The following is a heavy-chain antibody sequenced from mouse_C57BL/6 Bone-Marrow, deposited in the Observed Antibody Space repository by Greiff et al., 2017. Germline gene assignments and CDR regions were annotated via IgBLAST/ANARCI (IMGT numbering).Heavy chain of an antibody. CDR1: GYSITSGYY. CDR2: ISYDGSN. Sequence: EVKLMESGPGLVKPSQSLSLTCSVTGYSITSGYYWNWIRQFPGNKLEWMGYISYDGSNNYNPSLKNRISITRDTSKNQFFLKLNSVTTEDTATYYCARAGITTVSMDYWGQGTSVTVSS. V-gene: IGHV3-6*01. J-gene: IGHJ4*01. D-gene: IGHD1-1*01. CDR3: ARAGITTVSMDY.